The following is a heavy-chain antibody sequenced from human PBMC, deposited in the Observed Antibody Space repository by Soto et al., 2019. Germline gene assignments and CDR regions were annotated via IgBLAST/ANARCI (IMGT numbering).Heavy chain of an antibody. J-gene: IGHJ6*03. Sequence: ASVKVSCKASGYTFTSYAMHWVRQAPGQRLEWMGWINAGNGNTKYSQKFQGRVTITRDTSASTAYMELSSLRSEDTAVYYCARDKVYKGPHEYDYHYYXMDVWGKGTTVTVSS. CDR3: ARDKVYKGPHEYDYHYYXMDV. CDR1: GYTFTSYA. CDR2: INAGNGNT. V-gene: IGHV1-3*01. D-gene: IGHD3-10*01.